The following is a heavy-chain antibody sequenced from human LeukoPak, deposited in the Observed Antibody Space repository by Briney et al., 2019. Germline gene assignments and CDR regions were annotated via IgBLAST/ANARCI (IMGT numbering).Heavy chain of an antibody. CDR1: GGSISGYH. CDR2: IYYSGST. J-gene: IGHJ3*02. D-gene: IGHD1-26*01. V-gene: IGHV4-59*08. Sequence: SETLSLTCSVSGGSISGYHWSWIRQPPGKGLEWIGYIYYSGSTNYNPSLKSRVTISVDTSKNQFSLKLSSVTAADTAVYYCARPLYSGSYFYAFDIWGQGTMVTVSS. CDR3: ARPLYSGSYFYAFDI.